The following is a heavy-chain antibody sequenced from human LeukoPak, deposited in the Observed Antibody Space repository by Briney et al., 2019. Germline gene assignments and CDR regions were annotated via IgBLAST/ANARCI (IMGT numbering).Heavy chain of an antibody. CDR3: AKEGSMFGVVNWFDP. J-gene: IGHJ5*02. Sequence: QSGGSLRLSCAASGFTFSSYEMNWVRQAPGKGLEWVSYISSSGSTIYYADSVKGRFTISRDNSKNTLYLQMNSLRAEDTAVYYCAKEGSMFGVVNWFDPWGQGTLVTVSS. CDR1: GFTFSSYE. D-gene: IGHD3-3*01. CDR2: ISSSGSTI. V-gene: IGHV3-48*03.